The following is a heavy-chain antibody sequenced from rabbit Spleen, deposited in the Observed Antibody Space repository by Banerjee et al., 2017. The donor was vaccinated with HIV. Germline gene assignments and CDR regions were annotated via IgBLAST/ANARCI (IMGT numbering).Heavy chain of an antibody. D-gene: IGHD7-1*01. V-gene: IGHV1S40*01. CDR2: AYAGSSGST. Sequence: QSLEESGGDLVKPGASLTLTCTASGFSFSSSDYMCWVRQAPGKGLEWVACAYAGSSGSTYSAIWAKGRFTISKTSSTTVTLQMTSLTAADTATYFCARDTGTSFSTYGMDLWGPGTLVTVS. CDR3: ARDTGTSFSTYGMDL. CDR1: GFSFSSSDY. J-gene: IGHJ6*01.